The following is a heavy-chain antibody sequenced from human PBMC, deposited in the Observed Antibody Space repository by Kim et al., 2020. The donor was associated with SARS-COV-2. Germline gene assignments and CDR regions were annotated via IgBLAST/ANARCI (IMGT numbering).Heavy chain of an antibody. CDR2: INPNSGGT. CDR1: GYTFTGYY. Sequence: ASVKVSCKASGYTFTGYYMHWVRQAPGQGLEWMGWINPNSGGTNYAQKFQGRVTMTRDTSISTAYMELSRLRSDDTAVYYCARVPMAARDYFDYWGQGTLVTVSS. J-gene: IGHJ4*02. CDR3: ARVPMAARDYFDY. D-gene: IGHD6-25*01. V-gene: IGHV1-2*02.